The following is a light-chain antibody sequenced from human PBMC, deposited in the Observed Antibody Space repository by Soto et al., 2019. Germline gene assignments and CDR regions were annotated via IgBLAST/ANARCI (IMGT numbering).Light chain of an antibody. CDR3: LSKTRSTSDV. CDR2: EVS. J-gene: IGLJ1*01. V-gene: IGLV2-14*01. Sequence: QSVLTQPASVSGSPGQSITISCTGTTSDDGGYNYGSWNQQHPGKIPKLLIHEVSNRPSGVSNRFSGSKSGNTASLTICGLQAEDEADYYCLSKTRSTSDVFGTGTKVTVL. CDR1: TSDDGGYNY.